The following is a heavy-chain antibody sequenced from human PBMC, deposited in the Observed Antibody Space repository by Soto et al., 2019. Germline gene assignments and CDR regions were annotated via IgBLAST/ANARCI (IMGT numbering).Heavy chain of an antibody. V-gene: IGHV4-38-2*01. CDR3: ARAPYYSDSSGFNFDY. CDR1: GYPISYGYY. Sequence: SETLSLTCAVSGYPISYGYYWGWIRQSPGKGLEWIGSISQSGATFYNPSLKSRVTISVDTSKNQFSLMLSSGTAADTAVYYSARAPYYSDSSGFNFDYWGQGTQVTVSS. D-gene: IGHD3-22*01. J-gene: IGHJ4*02. CDR2: ISQSGAT.